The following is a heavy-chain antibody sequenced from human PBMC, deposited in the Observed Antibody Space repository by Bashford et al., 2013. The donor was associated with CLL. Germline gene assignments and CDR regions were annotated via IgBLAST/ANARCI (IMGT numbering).Heavy chain of an antibody. J-gene: IGHJ4*02. CDR2: INSXGSST. D-gene: IGHD3-22*01. Sequence: GSRRDSPVQPLDSPSVATGCTGSRQAPGKGRGVGSHGINSXGSSTSYADSVKGRFTISRDNAKNTLYLQMNSLRAEDTAVYYCARGYYYDSSGLLSPIDYWGQGTLVTVSS. CDR1: DSPSVATG. CDR3: ARGYYYDSSGLLSPIDY. V-gene: IGHV3-74*01.